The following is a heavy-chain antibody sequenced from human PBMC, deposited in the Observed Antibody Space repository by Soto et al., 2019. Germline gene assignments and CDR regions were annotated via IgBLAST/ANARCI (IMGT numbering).Heavy chain of an antibody. J-gene: IGHJ5*02. Sequence: SETLSLTCTVSGGSISSYYWSWIRQPPGKGLEWIGYIYYSGSTNYNPSLKSRVTISVDTSKNQFSLKLSSVTAADTAVYYCAREAFTCSGGSCFPNWFDPWGQGTLVTVSS. CDR3: AREAFTCSGGSCFPNWFDP. V-gene: IGHV4-59*01. CDR1: GGSISSYY. CDR2: IYYSGST. D-gene: IGHD2-15*01.